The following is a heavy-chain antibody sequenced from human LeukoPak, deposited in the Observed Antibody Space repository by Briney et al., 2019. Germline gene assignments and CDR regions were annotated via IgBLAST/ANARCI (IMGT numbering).Heavy chain of an antibody. Sequence: EASVKVSCKASGYTFTSYGISWVRQAPGQGLEWMGWISAYNGNTNYAQKLQGRVTMTTDTSTSTAYMELRSLRSEDTALYYCATAGRRLFGVLIPLSFDCWGQGTLVTVSS. V-gene: IGHV1-18*01. CDR1: GYTFTSYG. J-gene: IGHJ4*02. CDR2: ISAYNGNT. CDR3: ATAGRRLFGVLIPLSFDC. D-gene: IGHD3-3*01.